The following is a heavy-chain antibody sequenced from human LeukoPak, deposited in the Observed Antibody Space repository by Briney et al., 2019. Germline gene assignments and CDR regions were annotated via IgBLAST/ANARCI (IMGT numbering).Heavy chain of an antibody. Sequence: GGSLRLSCAASGFTFSSYAMPWVRQAPGKGLEWVAVISYDGSNKYYADSVKGRFTISRDNSKNTLYLQMNSLRAEDTAVYYCARDGSGSYYLTTYYYYGMDVWGQGTTVTVSS. CDR3: ARDGSGSYYLTTYYYYGMDV. CDR1: GFTFSSYA. J-gene: IGHJ6*02. CDR2: ISYDGSNK. V-gene: IGHV3-30-3*01. D-gene: IGHD1-26*01.